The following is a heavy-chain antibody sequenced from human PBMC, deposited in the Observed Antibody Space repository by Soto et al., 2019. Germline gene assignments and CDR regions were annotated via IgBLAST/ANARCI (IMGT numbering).Heavy chain of an antibody. Sequence: GASVKVSCKASGGTFSSHGIAWVRQVPGQGREWMGGIMPTFGSATYAPKFKGRVTISADRSTSTAYMELSSLRSEDTAVYCCASERSAQYFDSWGRGTLVTVSS. CDR2: IMPTFGSA. V-gene: IGHV1-69*06. J-gene: IGHJ4*02. D-gene: IGHD1-26*01. CDR1: GGTFSSHG. CDR3: ASERSAQYFDS.